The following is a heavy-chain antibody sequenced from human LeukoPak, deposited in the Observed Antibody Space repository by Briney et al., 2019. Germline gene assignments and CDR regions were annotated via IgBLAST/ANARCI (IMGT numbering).Heavy chain of an antibody. CDR1: GFTFSSYG. CDR2: ILSDGSKE. J-gene: IGHJ6*03. D-gene: IGHD1-26*01. CDR3: AKSWGSTRPYYNYMDV. V-gene: IGHV3-33*06. Sequence: GGSLRLSCAASGFTFSSYGMHWVRQAPGKGLEWVAVILSDGSKEFYTDSVKGRFTISRDNSKNTLSLQMNGLRPEDTAVYYCAKSWGSTRPYYNYMDVWGKGTTVTVSS.